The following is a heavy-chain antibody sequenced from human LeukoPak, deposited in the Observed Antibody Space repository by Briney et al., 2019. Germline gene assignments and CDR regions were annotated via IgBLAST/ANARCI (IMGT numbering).Heavy chain of an antibody. V-gene: IGHV4-59*01. D-gene: IGHD2-8*02. CDR2: IYYSGST. Sequence: SETLSLTCTVSGGSISSYYWSWIRQPPGKGLEWIGYIYYSGSTNYNPSLKSRVTISVDTSKNQFSLKLSSVTAADTAVYYCARAYVPVAFDYWGQGTLVTVSS. CDR3: ARAYVPVAFDY. J-gene: IGHJ4*02. CDR1: GGSISSYY.